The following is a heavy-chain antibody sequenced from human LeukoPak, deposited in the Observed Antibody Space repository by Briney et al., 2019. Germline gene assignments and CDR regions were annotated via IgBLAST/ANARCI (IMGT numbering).Heavy chain of an antibody. J-gene: IGHJ4*02. CDR1: GYSISSGYY. Sequence: PSETLSLTCTVSGYSISSGYYWGWIRQPPGKGLEWIGEINHSGSTNYNPSLKSRVTISVDTSKNQFSLKLSSVTAADTAVYYCARFGRARYSSWPKYYFDYWGQGTLVTVSS. CDR3: ARFGRARYSSWPKYYFDY. CDR2: INHSGST. D-gene: IGHD6-13*01. V-gene: IGHV4-38-2*02.